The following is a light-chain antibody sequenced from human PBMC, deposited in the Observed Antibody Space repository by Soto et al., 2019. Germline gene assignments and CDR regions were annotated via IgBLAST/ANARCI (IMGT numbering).Light chain of an antibody. Sequence: EVLLTQSPGTLSLSPGERATLSCRASQSVNNNFLAWYQQKPGQAPRLLIYGASSRATGIPDKFSGSGSGTDFTLTISRLEPEDFAVYFCQQYGRTTRTFGQGTKVDIK. CDR1: QSVNNNF. J-gene: IGKJ1*01. CDR3: QQYGRTTRT. CDR2: GAS. V-gene: IGKV3-20*01.